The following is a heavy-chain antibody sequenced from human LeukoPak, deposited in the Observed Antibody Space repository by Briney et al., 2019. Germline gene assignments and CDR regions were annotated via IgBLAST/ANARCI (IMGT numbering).Heavy chain of an antibody. CDR2: ISDSGST. J-gene: IGHJ4*02. V-gene: IGHV4-4*07. CDR3: ALGSGWQVDY. CDR1: GGSISSYY. Sequence: SETLSLTCSVSGGSISSYYWSWIRQPAGRGLEWIGRISDSGSTNYNPSLKSRVTMSVDPSKNQLSLKLTSVTAADTAVYYCALGSGWQVDYWGQGILVTVSS. D-gene: IGHD6-19*01.